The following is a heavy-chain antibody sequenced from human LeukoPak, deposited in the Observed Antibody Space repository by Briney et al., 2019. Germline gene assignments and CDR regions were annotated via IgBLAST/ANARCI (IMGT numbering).Heavy chain of an antibody. D-gene: IGHD6-13*01. CDR1: GGSISSYY. Sequence: SETLSLTCTVSGGSISSYYWSWIRQPPGKGLEWIGYIYYSGSTNYNPSLKSRVTISVDTSKNQFSLKLSSVTAADTAVYYCATDIAAQDAFDIWGQGTMVTVSS. CDR2: IYYSGST. CDR3: ATDIAAQDAFDI. J-gene: IGHJ3*02. V-gene: IGHV4-59*01.